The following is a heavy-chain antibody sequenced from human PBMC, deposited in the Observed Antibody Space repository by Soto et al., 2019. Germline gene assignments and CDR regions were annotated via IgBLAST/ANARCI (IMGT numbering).Heavy chain of an antibody. D-gene: IGHD5-12*01. CDR1: GFTFRSYA. CDR2: ISNDGNNN. J-gene: IGHJ4*02. V-gene: IGHV3-30-3*02. CDR3: SRFVGYGGSEYYFDN. Sequence: QVQPVESGGGVVQPGRSLRLSCVVSGFTFRSYAMHWVRQAPGKGLEWVAVISNDGNNNYHADSVKGRFTISRDNSKNTLYLHIDSQRAEDTALYYCSRFVGYGGSEYYFDNWGQGIQVIVST.